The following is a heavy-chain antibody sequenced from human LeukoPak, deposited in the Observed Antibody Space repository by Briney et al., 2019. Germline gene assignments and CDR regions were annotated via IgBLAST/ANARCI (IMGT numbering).Heavy chain of an antibody. Sequence: QTGGSLRLSCAASGFTFRSYAMTWVRQAPGKGLEWVSLIRGSGTTYYADSVKGRFTISRDNSKNTLYLQMNSLRAEDTAVYYCAKASDYDSSGYYYEGKNYFDYWGQGTLVTVSS. J-gene: IGHJ4*02. D-gene: IGHD3-22*01. CDR2: IRGSGTT. CDR3: AKASDYDSSGYYYEGKNYFDY. CDR1: GFTFRSYA. V-gene: IGHV3-23*01.